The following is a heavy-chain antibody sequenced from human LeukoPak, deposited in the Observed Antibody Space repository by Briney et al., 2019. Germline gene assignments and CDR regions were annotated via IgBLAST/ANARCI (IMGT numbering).Heavy chain of an antibody. Sequence: ASVKVSCKASGGTFSSYGISWVRQAPGQGLEWMGGIIPIFGTANYAQKFQGRVTITADKSTSTAYMELSSLRSEDTAVYYCARGDRYSSSWYGDHYYMDVWGKGTTVTVSS. CDR2: IIPIFGTA. V-gene: IGHV1-69*06. CDR1: GGTFSSYG. CDR3: ARGDRYSSSWYGDHYYMDV. J-gene: IGHJ6*03. D-gene: IGHD6-13*01.